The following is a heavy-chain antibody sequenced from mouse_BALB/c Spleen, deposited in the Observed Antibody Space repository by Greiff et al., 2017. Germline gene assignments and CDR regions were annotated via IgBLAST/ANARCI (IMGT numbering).Heavy chain of an antibody. D-gene: IGHD1-1*01. Sequence: QVQLQQPGAELVKPGTSVKLSCKASGYNFTTYWINWVKLRPGQGLEWIGDIYPGSGSTNYNEKFKSKATLTVDTSSSTAYMQLSSLASEDSALYYCARSTYGSFSYAMDYWGQGTSVTVSS. V-gene: IGHV1-55*01. J-gene: IGHJ4*01. CDR2: IYPGSGST. CDR3: ARSTYGSFSYAMDY. CDR1: GYNFTTYW.